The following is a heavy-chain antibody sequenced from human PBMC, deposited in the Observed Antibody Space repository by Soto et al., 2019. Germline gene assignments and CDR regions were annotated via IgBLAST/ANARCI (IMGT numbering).Heavy chain of an antibody. D-gene: IGHD1-7*01. CDR2: INQSGST. J-gene: IGHJ5*02. CDR3: ARGQNFINWNYPGHPRFDH. CDR1: GGSFSGYY. V-gene: IGHV4-34*01. Sequence: LSLTCAVYGGSFSGYYWSWIRQPPGKGLEWIGEINQSGSTNYNPALKSRVTISVDTAKNQFSLKLSSVTAADTAVYYCARGQNFINWNYPGHPRFDHWGQGTLVTVSS.